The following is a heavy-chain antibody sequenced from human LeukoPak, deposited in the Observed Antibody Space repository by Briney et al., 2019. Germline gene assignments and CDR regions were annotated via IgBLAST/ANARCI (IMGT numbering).Heavy chain of an antibody. CDR3: TRTTGYTYDTVDY. J-gene: IGHJ4*02. Sequence: SETLSLTCTVSGGSISSNGYFWGWIRQPPGKGLEWIGRISYSGTTYYSPSLRSRVSISVDTSKSHFSLKLSSVTAADTAVYYCTRTTGYTYDTVDYWGQGTLVTVSS. CDR2: ISYSGTT. CDR1: GGSISSNGYF. D-gene: IGHD5-18*01. V-gene: IGHV4-39*07.